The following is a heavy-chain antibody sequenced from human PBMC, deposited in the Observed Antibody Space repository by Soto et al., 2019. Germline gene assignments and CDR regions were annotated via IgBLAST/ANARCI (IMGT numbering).Heavy chain of an antibody. CDR3: VRGHLLSSGTFYNWLDP. D-gene: IGHD3-10*01. V-gene: IGHV1-46*01. CDR1: GYTFTSYY. Sequence: QVQLVQSGAEVKKPGASVRVSCKASGYTFTSYYIHWVRQAPGQGLEWMGVINPSAGSTSYAQKFQGRVTLTRDTSTSTVYMELSSLRSEDTAVYYCVRGHLLSSGTFYNWLDPWGQGTLVTVSS. CDR2: INPSAGST. J-gene: IGHJ5*02.